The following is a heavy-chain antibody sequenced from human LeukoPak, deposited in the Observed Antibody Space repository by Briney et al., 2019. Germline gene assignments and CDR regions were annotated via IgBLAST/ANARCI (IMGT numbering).Heavy chain of an antibody. J-gene: IGHJ4*02. D-gene: IGHD4/OR15-4a*01. V-gene: IGHV3-53*01. CDR1: GFTVSSNS. CDR2: IYSDNT. Sequence: GGSLRLSCTVSGFTVSSNSMSWVRQAPGKGLEWVSFIYSDNTHYSDSVKGRFTISRDNSKNTLYLQMNRLRAEDAAVYYCARRAGAYSHPYDYWGQGTLVTVSS. CDR3: ARRAGAYSHPYDY.